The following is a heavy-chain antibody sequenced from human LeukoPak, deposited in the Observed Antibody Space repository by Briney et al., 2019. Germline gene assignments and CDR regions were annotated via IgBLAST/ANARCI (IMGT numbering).Heavy chain of an antibody. J-gene: IGHJ4*02. CDR3: ARQMGRDSGYDPFGY. CDR1: GYSFTSYW. D-gene: IGHD5-12*01. CDR2: IYPGDSGT. V-gene: IGHV5-51*01. Sequence: GESLKISCKGSGYSFTSYWIGWVRQMPGKGLEWMGIIYPGDSGTRYSPSFQGQVTISADKSISTAYLQWSSLKASDTAMYYCARQMGRDSGYDPFGYWGQGTLVTVSS.